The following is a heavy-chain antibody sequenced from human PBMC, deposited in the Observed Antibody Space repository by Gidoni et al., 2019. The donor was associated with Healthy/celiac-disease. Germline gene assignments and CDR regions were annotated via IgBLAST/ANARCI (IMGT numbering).Heavy chain of an antibody. V-gene: IGHV3-48*03. J-gene: IGHJ6*02. CDR3: ARWGGSHPYYYYGMDV. CDR1: GVNSSNYE. D-gene: IGHD3-16*01. Sequence: EVKLVESGGGVVQPGGSLRLSCAASGVNSSNYEMNWVRQAPGKGLEWLSYISSSVISIYYAESVKGRFTISRDNAKNSLYLQMNSLRAEDTAVYYCARWGGSHPYYYYGMDVWGQGTTVTVS. CDR2: ISSSVISI.